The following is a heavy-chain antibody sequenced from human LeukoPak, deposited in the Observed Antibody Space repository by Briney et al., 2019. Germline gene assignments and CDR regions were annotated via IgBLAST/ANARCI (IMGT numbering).Heavy chain of an antibody. V-gene: IGHV3-15*01. CDR1: GFTFSNAW. Sequence: GGSLRLSCAASGFTFSNAWMSWVRQAPGKGLEWVGRIKSKTDGGTTDYAAPVKGRFTISRDDSKNTLYLRMNSLKTEDTAVFYCTTDYPYDSSGYDYWGQGTLVTVSS. CDR2: IKSKTDGGTT. J-gene: IGHJ4*02. D-gene: IGHD3-22*01. CDR3: TTDYPYDSSGYDY.